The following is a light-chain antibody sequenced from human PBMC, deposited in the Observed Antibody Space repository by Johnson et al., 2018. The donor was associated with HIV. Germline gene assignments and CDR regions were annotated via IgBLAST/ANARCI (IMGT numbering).Light chain of an antibody. CDR3: GTWDSGLSVV. J-gene: IGLJ1*01. CDR2: EDD. Sequence: LPQPPSVSAAPGQKVTISCSGRSSNIGKNHVSWYQQFPGTAPKLLVYEDDKRPSGIPDRFSGSKSGPSATLGITGLQPGDEADYYCGTWDSGLSVVFGTGTNVTVL. CDR1: SSNIGKNH. V-gene: IGLV1-51*02.